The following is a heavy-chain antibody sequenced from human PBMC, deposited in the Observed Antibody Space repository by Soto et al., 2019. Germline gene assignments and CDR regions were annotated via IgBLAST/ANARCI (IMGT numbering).Heavy chain of an antibody. CDR1: GYTFTSYG. Sequence: ASVKISCKASGYTFTSYGISWVRQAPGQGLEWMGWISAYNGNTNYAQKLQGRVTMTTDTSTSTAYMELRSLRSDDTAVYYCAREGRYFGDYYYYYGMEVWGKGTTVTVSS. D-gene: IGHD1-20*01. CDR3: AREGRYFGDYYYYYGMEV. J-gene: IGHJ6*04. CDR2: ISAYNGNT. V-gene: IGHV1-18*01.